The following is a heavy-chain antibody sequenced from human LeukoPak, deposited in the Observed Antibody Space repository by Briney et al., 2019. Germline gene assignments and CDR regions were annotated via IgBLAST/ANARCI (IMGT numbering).Heavy chain of an antibody. CDR1: GGSFSGYY. CDR2: INHSGST. D-gene: IGHD6-19*01. Sequence: SETLSLTCAVYGGSFSGYYWSWIRQPPGKGLEWIGEINHSGSTNYNPSLKSRVTISVGTSKNQFSLKLSSVIAADTAVYYCARVGGSGWFDYWGQGTLVTVSS. CDR3: ARVGGSGWFDY. V-gene: IGHV4-34*01. J-gene: IGHJ4*02.